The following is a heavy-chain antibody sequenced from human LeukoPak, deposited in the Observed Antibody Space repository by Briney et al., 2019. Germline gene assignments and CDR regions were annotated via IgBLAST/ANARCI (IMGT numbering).Heavy chain of an antibody. CDR2: ISGSGGRT. D-gene: IGHD3-22*01. V-gene: IGHV3-23*01. J-gene: IGHJ4*02. CDR3: AIDYDSSGSYFDY. CDR1: GFTFSSYA. Sequence: QPGGPLRLSCAPSGFTFSSYAMSWVRQAPGKGLEWVSLISGSGGRTHYADSVKGRFTISRDNSKNTLYLQMNSLRAEDTAVYYCAIDYDSSGSYFDYWGQGTLVTVSS.